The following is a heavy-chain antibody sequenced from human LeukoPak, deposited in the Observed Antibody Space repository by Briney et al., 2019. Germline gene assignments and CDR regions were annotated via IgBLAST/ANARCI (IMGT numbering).Heavy chain of an antibody. CDR3: AVLSSGWFP. V-gene: IGHV3-23*01. CDR2: ISESGSST. Sequence: GGSLRLSCAASGFGFNSYAINWVRQAPGKGLEWVSAISESGSSTFYADSLKGRFAVSRDNSKNTLYLQMNSLRVDDTSVYYCAVLSSGWFPWVQGTLVTVSS. D-gene: IGHD6-19*01. CDR1: GFGFNSYA. J-gene: IGHJ5*02.